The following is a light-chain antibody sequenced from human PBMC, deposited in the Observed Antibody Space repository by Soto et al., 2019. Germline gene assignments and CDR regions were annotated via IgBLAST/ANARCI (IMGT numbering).Light chain of an antibody. CDR1: QDIRSW. CDR2: DAS. Sequence: DIQMTQSPSSVSASVGDRVTITCRASQDIRSWLAWYQHKPGKAPTLLIFDASTLQSGVPSRFSGSGSGTHFSLTISSLQPEDFATYYCQQANSFPYTFGQGTKVDIK. J-gene: IGKJ2*01. CDR3: QQANSFPYT. V-gene: IGKV1-12*01.